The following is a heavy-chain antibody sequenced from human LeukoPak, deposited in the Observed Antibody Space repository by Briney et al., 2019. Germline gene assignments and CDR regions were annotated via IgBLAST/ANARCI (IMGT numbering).Heavy chain of an antibody. CDR1: GFTLSSYE. CDR3: ARDESDSSGCFDY. J-gene: IGHJ4*02. Sequence: GGSLRLSCAASGFTLSSYEMNWVREAPGKGLEWVSYISSSGSTIYYADSVKGRFTISRDNAKNSLYLQMNSLRAEDTAVYYCARDESDSSGCFDYWGQGTLVTVSS. CDR2: ISSSGSTI. D-gene: IGHD3-22*01. V-gene: IGHV3-48*03.